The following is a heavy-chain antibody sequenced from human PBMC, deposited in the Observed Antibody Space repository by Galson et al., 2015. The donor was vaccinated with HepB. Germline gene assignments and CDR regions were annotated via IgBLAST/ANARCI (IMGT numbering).Heavy chain of an antibody. CDR3: TRGIAAAGTSAFDI. J-gene: IGHJ3*02. V-gene: IGHV3-49*03. Sequence: SLRLSCAASGFTFGDYAMSWFRQAPGKGLEWVGFIRSRAYGGTTEYAASVKGRFTISRDDSKSIAYLQMNSLKTEDTAVYYCTRGIAAAGTSAFDIWGQGTMVTVSS. CDR2: IRSRAYGGTT. CDR1: GFTFGDYA. D-gene: IGHD6-13*01.